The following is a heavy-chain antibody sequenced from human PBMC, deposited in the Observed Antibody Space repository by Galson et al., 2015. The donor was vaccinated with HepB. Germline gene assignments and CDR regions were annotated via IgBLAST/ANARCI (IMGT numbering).Heavy chain of an antibody. J-gene: IGHJ4*02. CDR1: GFTFSSYT. D-gene: IGHD1-26*01. Sequence: SLRLSCAASGFTFSSYTMSWVRQAQGRGLEWVSSIRGSSRYIYYADSLRGRFTISRDNANNSLFLQLNRLEAEGTAVYFCVRDSVWGEDPPNFDNWGQGTLVAVSS. V-gene: IGHV3-21*01. CDR2: IRGSSRYI. CDR3: VRDSVWGEDPPNFDN.